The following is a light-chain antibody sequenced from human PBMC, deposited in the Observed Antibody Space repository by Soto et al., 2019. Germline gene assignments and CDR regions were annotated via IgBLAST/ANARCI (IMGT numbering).Light chain of an antibody. Sequence: EIGMTQSPATLSVSPGDRATLSCRASQSVSSTLAWYQQKPGQAPRLLIYGASSRATGIPARFSGSGSGREFTLTLSSLQSEDFAVYYCQQYNKWPPYTFGQGTKLEIK. J-gene: IGKJ2*01. CDR2: GAS. CDR1: QSVSST. CDR3: QQYNKWPPYT. V-gene: IGKV3-15*01.